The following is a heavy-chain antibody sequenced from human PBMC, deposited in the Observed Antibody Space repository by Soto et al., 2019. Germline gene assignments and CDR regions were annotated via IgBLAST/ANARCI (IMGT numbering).Heavy chain of an antibody. V-gene: IGHV3-23*01. CDR1: GFTFSDFA. CDR3: AKMEGMDTWAYSFDY. D-gene: IGHD5-18*01. CDR2: IYGGGNGP. J-gene: IGHJ4*02. Sequence: EVQVLESGGGLVQPGGSLRLSCAATGFTFSDFAMSWVRQAPGKGLEWVSRIYGGGNGPHYADYVKGRVTISRDNSKNTLYLQMNSLRAEDTAVYYCAKMEGMDTWAYSFDYWGQGTLVTVSS.